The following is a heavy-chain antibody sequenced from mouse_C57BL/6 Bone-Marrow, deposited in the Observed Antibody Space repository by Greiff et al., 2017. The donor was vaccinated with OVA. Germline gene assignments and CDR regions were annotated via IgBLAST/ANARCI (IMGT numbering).Heavy chain of an antibody. CDR2: ISDGGSYT. J-gene: IGHJ1*03. Sequence: EVNVVESGGGLVKPGGSLKLSCAASGFTFSSYAMSWVRQTPEKRLAWVATISDGGSYTYYPDNVKGRFTISRDNAKNNLYLQMSHLKSEDTAMYYCARFTTWYFDVWGTGTTVTVSS. CDR3: ARFTTWYFDV. CDR1: GFTFSSYA. D-gene: IGHD1-1*01. V-gene: IGHV5-4*03.